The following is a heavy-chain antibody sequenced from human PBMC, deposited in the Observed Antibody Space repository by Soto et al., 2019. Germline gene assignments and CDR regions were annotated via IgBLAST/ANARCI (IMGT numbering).Heavy chain of an antibody. CDR1: GFTISNDW. CDR2: RKQDGSEK. D-gene: IGHD3-16*01. CDR3: AKDGTGDSSAFYGIEY. Sequence: GGSLSLSCAASGFTISNDWMNWVRQAPGKGLEWVANRKQDGSEKNYVDSAKGRFIITRENAKNSQYPQMNSLSADATTVFYYAKDGTGDSSAFYGIEYWGQGTLVTVSS. J-gene: IGHJ4*02. V-gene: IGHV3-7*03.